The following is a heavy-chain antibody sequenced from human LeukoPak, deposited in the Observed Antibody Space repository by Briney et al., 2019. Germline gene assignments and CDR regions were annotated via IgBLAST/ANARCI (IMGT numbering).Heavy chain of an antibody. D-gene: IGHD2-2*01. J-gene: IGHJ6*04. V-gene: IGHV4-4*07. Sequence: SETLSLTCTVSGGSISSYYWSWIRQPAAKGLEWIGRIYTSGSTNYNPSLKSRVTMPVDTSKNQFYLKLSSVTAADTAVYYCARGDIVVVPAALDVWGKGTTVTVSS. CDR1: GGSISSYY. CDR3: ARGDIVVVPAALDV. CDR2: IYTSGST.